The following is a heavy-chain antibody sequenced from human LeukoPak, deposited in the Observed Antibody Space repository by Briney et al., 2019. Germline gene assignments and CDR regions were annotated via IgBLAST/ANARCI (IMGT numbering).Heavy chain of an antibody. Sequence: PGGSLRLSCAASGLTVSSYSMHWVRQAPGKGLDFVSAISANGRSTYYASSVKGRFTISRDNSKNTLYLQMGSLRAEDLAVYYCARVGLGSGFDYWGQGTLVTVSS. V-gene: IGHV3-64*01. CDR1: GLTVSSYS. CDR3: ARVGLGSGFDY. D-gene: IGHD1-26*01. J-gene: IGHJ4*02. CDR2: ISANGRST.